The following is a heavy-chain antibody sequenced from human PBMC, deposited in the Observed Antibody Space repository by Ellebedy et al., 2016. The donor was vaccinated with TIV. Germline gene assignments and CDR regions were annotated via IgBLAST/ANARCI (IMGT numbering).Heavy chain of an antibody. D-gene: IGHD1-26*01. Sequence: GESLKISXAASGFTFSSYWMHWVRQAPGKGLVWVSRINSDGSSTSYADSVKGRFTISRDNAKNTLYLQMNSLRAEDTALYYCAKDKVGSPRHAFDIWGQGTMVTVSS. J-gene: IGHJ3*02. CDR2: INSDGSST. CDR1: GFTFSSYW. V-gene: IGHV3-74*01. CDR3: AKDKVGSPRHAFDI.